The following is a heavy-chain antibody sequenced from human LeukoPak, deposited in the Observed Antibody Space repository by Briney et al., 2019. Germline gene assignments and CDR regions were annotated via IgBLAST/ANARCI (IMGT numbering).Heavy chain of an antibody. Sequence: GGSLRLSCAASGFTFSSYWMSWVRQAPGKGLEWVANIKQDGSGKHYVDSVKGRFTISRDNAKNSLYLQMNSLRAEDTAVYYCAREVQLERLGFGKEGSAFDYWGQGTLVTVSS. CDR1: GFTFSSYW. D-gene: IGHD1-1*01. V-gene: IGHV3-7*01. CDR3: AREVQLERLGFGKEGSAFDY. J-gene: IGHJ4*02. CDR2: IKQDGSGK.